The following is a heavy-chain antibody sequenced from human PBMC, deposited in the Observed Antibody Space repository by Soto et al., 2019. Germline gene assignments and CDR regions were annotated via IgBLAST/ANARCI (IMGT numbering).Heavy chain of an antibody. D-gene: IGHD1-26*01. V-gene: IGHV3-23*01. CDR1: GFTFSSYG. Sequence: GGSLRLSCAPSGFTFSSYGMSWVRQAPGKGLEWVSSISGSGGHTYDADSVKGRFTISRDNSKNTLYLQMNSQRAEDTAVYYCAKASAPGGTYFPLWFWGQGTLVTVSS. J-gene: IGHJ4*02. CDR2: ISGSGGHT. CDR3: AKASAPGGTYFPLWF.